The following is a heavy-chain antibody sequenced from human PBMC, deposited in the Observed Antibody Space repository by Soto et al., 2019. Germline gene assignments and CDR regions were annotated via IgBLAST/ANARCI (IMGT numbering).Heavy chain of an antibody. CDR3: ARVTETVTTGGGWVKWFDP. V-gene: IGHV4-31*03. CDR1: GGSISSGGYY. CDR2: IYYSGST. D-gene: IGHD4-17*01. J-gene: IGHJ5*02. Sequence: QVQLQESGPGLVKPSQTLSLTCTVSGGSISSGGYYWSWIRQHPGKGLEWIGYIYYSGSTYYNPSLKSRVTISVDTSKNQFSLKLSSVTAADTAVYYCARVTETVTTGGGWVKWFDPWGQGTLVTVSS.